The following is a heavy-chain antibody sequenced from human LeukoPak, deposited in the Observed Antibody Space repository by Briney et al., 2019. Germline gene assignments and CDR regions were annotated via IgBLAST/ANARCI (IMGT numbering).Heavy chain of an antibody. CDR2: INSDGSIT. J-gene: IGHJ4*02. Sequence: GGSLRLSCAASGFTFTTYWMHWVRQAPGKGLVWVSHINSDGSITSYADSVKGRFTISRDNAKNTLYLQMNSLRAEDTAVYYCARRPVNAYSFDSWGQGTLVTVSS. CDR1: GFTFTTYW. CDR3: ARRPVNAYSFDS. D-gene: IGHD3-16*01. V-gene: IGHV3-74*01.